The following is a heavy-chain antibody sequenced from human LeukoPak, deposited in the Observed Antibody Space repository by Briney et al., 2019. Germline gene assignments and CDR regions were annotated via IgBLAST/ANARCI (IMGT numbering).Heavy chain of an antibody. CDR3: ARGFGGGPQIMFDY. Sequence: GGSLRLSCAASGFTFSTYDMHWVRHTTGKGLEWVSGIDTAGDTYYPGSVKGRFTISRENAKNSLNLQMNSLRAGDTAVYYCARGFGGGPQIMFDYWGQGILVTVSS. CDR2: IDTAGDT. J-gene: IGHJ4*02. D-gene: IGHD3-10*01. CDR1: GFTFSTYD. V-gene: IGHV3-13*01.